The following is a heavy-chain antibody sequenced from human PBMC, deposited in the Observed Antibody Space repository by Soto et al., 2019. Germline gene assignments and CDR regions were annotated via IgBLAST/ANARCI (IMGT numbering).Heavy chain of an antibody. CDR2: IDAADSSA. D-gene: IGHD1-1*01. Sequence: PGESLKISCKGSGYTFTSYWISWVRQTPGKGLEWMGKIDAADSSAKYSPSFQGHVSISADKYITTAYLQSSSLNATDTAIYYCARLVLLMNWSPPHDRFDPLGQGTLVTVSS. CDR3: ARLVLLMNWSPPHDRFDP. V-gene: IGHV5-10-1*01. CDR1: GYTFTSYW. J-gene: IGHJ5*02.